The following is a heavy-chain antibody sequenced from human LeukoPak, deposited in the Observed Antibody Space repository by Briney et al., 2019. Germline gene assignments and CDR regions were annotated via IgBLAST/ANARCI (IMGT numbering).Heavy chain of an antibody. D-gene: IGHD6-19*01. CDR3: AMGIAVADY. V-gene: IGHV3-23*01. CDR1: GFTFSSYA. Sequence: PGGSLRLSCAASGFTFSSYAISWVRQAPGKGLEWVSAIDTSGGHTYYADSVKGRFTISRDNSKNTLYLQMNSLRAEDTAVYYCAMGIAVADYWGQGTLVTVSS. CDR2: IDTSGGHT. J-gene: IGHJ4*02.